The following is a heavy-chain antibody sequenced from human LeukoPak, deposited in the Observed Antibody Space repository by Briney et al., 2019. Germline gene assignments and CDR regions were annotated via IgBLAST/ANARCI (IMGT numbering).Heavy chain of an antibody. Sequence: GGSLRLSCAASGFTFSDYYMSWIRQAPGKGPEWVSYICTSGSSTNYADSVKGRFTISRDNAKNSLYLQMDRLRAEDTAAYYCARVPGRYAFDFWGQGTMVTVSS. CDR1: GFTFSDYY. D-gene: IGHD2-15*01. CDR2: ICTSGSST. CDR3: ARVPGRYAFDF. V-gene: IGHV3-11*03. J-gene: IGHJ3*01.